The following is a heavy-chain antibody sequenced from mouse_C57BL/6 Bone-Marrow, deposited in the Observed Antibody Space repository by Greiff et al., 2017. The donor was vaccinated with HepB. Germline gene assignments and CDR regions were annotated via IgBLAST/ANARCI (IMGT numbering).Heavy chain of an antibody. CDR2: IYPRDGST. CDR1: GYTFTDHT. CDR3: ARSPHYGSSYRYFDV. D-gene: IGHD1-1*01. J-gene: IGHJ1*03. Sequence: VKLMESDAELVKPGASVKISCKVSGYTFTDHTIHWMKQRPEQGLEWIGYIYPRDGSTKYNEKFKGKATLTADKSSSTAYMQLNSLTSEDSAVYFCARSPHYGSSYRYFDVWGTGTTVTVSS. V-gene: IGHV1-78*01.